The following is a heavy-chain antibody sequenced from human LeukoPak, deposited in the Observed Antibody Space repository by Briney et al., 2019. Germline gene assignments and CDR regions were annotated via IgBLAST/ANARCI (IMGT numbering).Heavy chain of an antibody. CDR2: IYYSGST. D-gene: IGHD1-26*01. J-gene: IGHJ4*02. Sequence: SETLSLTCTGSGGSISSYYWNWIRQPPGKGLEWIGYIYYSGSTNYNPSLKSRVTISVDTSKNQFSLKLSSVTAADTAVYYCARVVGATSFDYWGQGTLVTVSS. CDR3: ARVVGATSFDY. V-gene: IGHV4-59*01. CDR1: GGSISSYY.